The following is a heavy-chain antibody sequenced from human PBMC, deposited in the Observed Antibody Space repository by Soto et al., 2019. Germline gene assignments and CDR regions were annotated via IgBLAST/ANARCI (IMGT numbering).Heavy chain of an antibody. CDR2: IYYSGST. V-gene: IGHV4-31*03. Sequence: SETLSLTCTVSGGSISSGGYYWSWIRQHPGKGLEWIGYIYYSGSTYYNPSPKSRVTISVDTSKNQFSLKLSSVTAADTAVYYCARVIPYSNLPYPYFDYWGQGTLVTVSS. CDR1: GGSISSGGYY. J-gene: IGHJ4*02. D-gene: IGHD6-13*01. CDR3: ARVIPYSNLPYPYFDY.